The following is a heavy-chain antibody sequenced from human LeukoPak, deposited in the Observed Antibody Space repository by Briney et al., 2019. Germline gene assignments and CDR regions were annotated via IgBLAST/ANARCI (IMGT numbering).Heavy chain of an antibody. CDR2: INHSGST. V-gene: IGHV4-34*01. Sequence: SETLSLTCAVYGGSFSGYYWSWIRQPPGKGLEWIGEINHSGSTNYNPSLKSRVTISVDTSKNQFSLKLSSVTAADTAVYYCARENYYDSSGYYPETYYYYYYYMDVWGKGTTVTVSS. CDR1: GGSFSGYY. J-gene: IGHJ6*03. CDR3: ARENYYDSSGYYPETYYYYYYYMDV. D-gene: IGHD3-22*01.